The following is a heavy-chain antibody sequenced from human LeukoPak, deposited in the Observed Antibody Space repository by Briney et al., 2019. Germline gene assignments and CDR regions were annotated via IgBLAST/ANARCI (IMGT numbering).Heavy chain of an antibody. V-gene: IGHV1-69*05. CDR1: GGTFSSYA. CDR2: IIPIFGTA. Sequence: SVKVSCKASGGTFSSYAISWVRQAPGQGLEWMGGIIPIFGTANYAQKFQGRATITTDESTSTAYMELSSLRSEDTAVYYCAGKGSGLNDYYDSSGYYYFDYWGQGTLVTVSS. CDR3: AGKGSGLNDYYDSSGYYYFDY. J-gene: IGHJ4*02. D-gene: IGHD3-22*01.